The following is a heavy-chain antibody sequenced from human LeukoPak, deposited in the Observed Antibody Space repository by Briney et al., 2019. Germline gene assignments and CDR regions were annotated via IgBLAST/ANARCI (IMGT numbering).Heavy chain of an antibody. J-gene: IGHJ4*02. Sequence: PGGSLRLSCAASGFTFSSYAMSWVRQAPGKGLEWVSAISGSGGSTYYADSVKGRFTISRDNSKNTLYLQMNSLRAEDTAVYYCAKGVVHYDSSGYYPNFDYWGQGTLVTVSS. V-gene: IGHV3-23*01. CDR2: ISGSGGST. D-gene: IGHD3-22*01. CDR1: GFTFSSYA. CDR3: AKGVVHYDSSGYYPNFDY.